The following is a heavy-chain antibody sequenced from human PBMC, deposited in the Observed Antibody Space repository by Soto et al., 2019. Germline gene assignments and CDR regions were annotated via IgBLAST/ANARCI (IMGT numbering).Heavy chain of an antibody. J-gene: IGHJ6*02. V-gene: IGHV5-51*01. Sequence: ASVKVSCKASGYTFTSYWIGWVRQMPGKGLEWMGIIYPGDSDTRYSPSFQGQVTISADKSISTAYLQWSSLKASDTAMYYCARTAATGKYYYGVDVWGQGTTVTVSS. CDR1: GYTFTSYW. CDR2: IYPGDSDT. CDR3: ARTAATGKYYYGVDV. D-gene: IGHD6-13*01.